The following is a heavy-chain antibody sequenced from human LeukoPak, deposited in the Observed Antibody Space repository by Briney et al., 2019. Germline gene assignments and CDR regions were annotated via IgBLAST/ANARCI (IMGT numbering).Heavy chain of an antibody. CDR2: ISWNSGSI. Sequence: SLRLSCAASGFTFDDFAMQWVRQAPGKGLEWVSGISWNSGSIGYADSVKGRFTISRDNAKNSLYLQMNSLRAEDTALYYCAKAMSQGSPYCSSTSCYLYYYGMDVWGQGTTVTVSS. D-gene: IGHD2-2*01. J-gene: IGHJ6*02. CDR3: AKAMSQGSPYCSSTSCYLYYYGMDV. CDR1: GFTFDDFA. V-gene: IGHV3-9*01.